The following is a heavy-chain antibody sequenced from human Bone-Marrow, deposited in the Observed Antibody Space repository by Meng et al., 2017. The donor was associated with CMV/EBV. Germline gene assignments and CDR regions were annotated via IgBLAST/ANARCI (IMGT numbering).Heavy chain of an antibody. J-gene: IGHJ6*02. D-gene: IGHD3-3*01. CDR1: GGTFSSYT. Sequence: ASVKVSCKASGGTFSSYTISWVRQAPGQGLEWMGWISAYNGNTNYAQKLQGRVTMTTDTSTSTAYMELRSLRSDDTAVYYCARERFLGSGMDVWGQGGTVTVSS. CDR3: ARERFLGSGMDV. V-gene: IGHV1-18*01. CDR2: ISAYNGNT.